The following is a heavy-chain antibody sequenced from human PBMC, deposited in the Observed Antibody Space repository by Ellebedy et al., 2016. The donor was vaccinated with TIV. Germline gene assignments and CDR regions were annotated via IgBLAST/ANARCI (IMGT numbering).Heavy chain of an antibody. J-gene: IGHJ3*02. D-gene: IGHD5-24*01. CDR2: FDPEDGET. CDR3: ARGDGNCVSDAFDI. Sequence: AASVKVSFKVSEYTLTDLSMHWARHAPGKGLEWMGGFDPEDGETIYAQKFQGRVTMTRDTSTSTVYMELSSLKSEDTAVYYCARGDGNCVSDAFDIWGQGTMVTVSS. V-gene: IGHV1-24*01. CDR1: EYTLTDLS.